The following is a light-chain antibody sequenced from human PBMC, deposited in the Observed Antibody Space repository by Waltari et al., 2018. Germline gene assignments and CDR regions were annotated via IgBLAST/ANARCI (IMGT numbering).Light chain of an antibody. J-gene: IGKJ2*01. CDR1: QTISNY. CDR2: AAS. V-gene: IGKV1-39*01. CDR3: QQSYRSLVT. Sequence: DIQMTQSTSSLSASIGDRVTITCRASQTISNYLNWYQQKPGKAPKPLIYAASSLQSGVPSRCSRSGSGTAFTLTRSILQPEDFATYYCQQSYRSLVTFGQGTKLEIK.